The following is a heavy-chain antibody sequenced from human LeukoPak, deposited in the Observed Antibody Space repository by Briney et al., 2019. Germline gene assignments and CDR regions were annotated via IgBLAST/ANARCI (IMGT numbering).Heavy chain of an antibody. V-gene: IGHV1-18*01. CDR3: ARARYFDWLLDPHRKNPPLNNWFDP. D-gene: IGHD3-9*01. CDR2: ISAYNGNT. CDR1: GYTFTSYG. J-gene: IGHJ5*02. Sequence: GASVKVSCKASGYTFTSYGISWVRQAPGQGLEWMGWISAYNGNTNYAQKLQGRVTMTTDTSTSTAYMELRSLRSDDTAVYYCARARYFDWLLDPHRKNPPLNNWFDPWGQGTLVTVSS.